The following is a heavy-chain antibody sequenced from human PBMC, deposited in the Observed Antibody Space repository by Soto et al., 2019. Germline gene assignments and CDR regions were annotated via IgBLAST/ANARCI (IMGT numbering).Heavy chain of an antibody. D-gene: IGHD1-1*01. Sequence: SETLSLTCTVSVGSITGYYWSWIRQSPGKGLEWIGCSYYTGATNYNPSLKSRVTISVGTSKNQVSLTLSSATAADTAVYYCARERTTRTAFDYLGQVTQLTVSS. CDR3: ARERTTRTAFDY. CDR2: SYYTGAT. J-gene: IGHJ4*02. CDR1: VGSITGYY. V-gene: IGHV4-59*01.